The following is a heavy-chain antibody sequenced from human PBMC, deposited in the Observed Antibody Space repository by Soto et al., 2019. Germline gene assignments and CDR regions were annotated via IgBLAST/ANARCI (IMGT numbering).Heavy chain of an antibody. CDR2: INAGNGNT. Sequence: GASVKVSCKASGYTFTSYAMHWVRQAPGQRLEWMGWINAGNGNTKYSQKFQGRVTITRDTSASTAYMELSSLRSEDTAVYYCARADDKRIVATIISTYWGQGTLVTVSS. D-gene: IGHD5-12*01. CDR1: GYTFTSYA. CDR3: ARADDKRIVATIISTY. J-gene: IGHJ4*02. V-gene: IGHV1-3*01.